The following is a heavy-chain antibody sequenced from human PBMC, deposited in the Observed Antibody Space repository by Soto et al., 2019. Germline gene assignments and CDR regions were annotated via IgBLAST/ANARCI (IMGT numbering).Heavy chain of an antibody. CDR3: ARGGYCSGGSCYRTCDAFDI. CDR2: ISYDGSNK. J-gene: IGHJ3*02. V-gene: IGHV3-30-3*01. D-gene: IGHD2-15*01. Sequence: PGGSLRLSCAASGFTFSSYAMHWVRQAPGKGLEWVAVISYDGSNKYYADSVKGRFTIPRDNSKNTLYLQMNSLRAEDTAVYYCARGGYCSGGSCYRTCDAFDIWGQGTMVTVSS. CDR1: GFTFSSYA.